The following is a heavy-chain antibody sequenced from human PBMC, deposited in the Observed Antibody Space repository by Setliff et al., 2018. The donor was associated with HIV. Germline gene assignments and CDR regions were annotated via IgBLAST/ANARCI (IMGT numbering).Heavy chain of an antibody. V-gene: IGHV4-4*08. Sequence: SETLSLTCSVSGGSISSYYWSWIRQPPGKGLEWIGYIYTSESSNYNPSLKSRVTFSVDTSKNQFSLKLSSVTAADTAVYYCARSARFFYASGSRRYFDLWGRGTLVTVSS. CDR1: GGSISSYY. D-gene: IGHD3-10*01. CDR2: IYTSESS. J-gene: IGHJ2*01. CDR3: ARSARFFYASGSRRYFDL.